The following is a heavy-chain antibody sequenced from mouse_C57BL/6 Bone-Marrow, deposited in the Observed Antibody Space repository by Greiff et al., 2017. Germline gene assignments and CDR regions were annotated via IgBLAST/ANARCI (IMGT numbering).Heavy chain of an antibody. CDR3: AIPY. CDR1: DYAFPSHD. Sequence: EVMLVQSGAGLVQPGESLKLSCESNDYAFPSHDMPWVRKTPVKRLELVAAINRDGGSTDYPDTMERRFIISRDNTNKTLYLQLGSLGSEDTTLYYCAIPYWGQGTTLTVSS. J-gene: IGHJ2*01. CDR2: INRDGGST. V-gene: IGHV5-2*01.